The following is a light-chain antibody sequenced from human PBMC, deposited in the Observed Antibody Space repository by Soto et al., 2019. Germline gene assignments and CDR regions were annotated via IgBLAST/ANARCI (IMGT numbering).Light chain of an antibody. CDR3: QTWGRGIVV. J-gene: IGLJ2*01. CDR1: GGLSTSS. V-gene: IGLV4-69*02. CDR2: LNRDGSH. Sequence: QAVLTQSPSASASLGASVNLTCNLTGGLSTSSIGWHQQQPQRGPSFLMRLNRDGSHSKGDGIPDRVSGSSSGAERFLTISSLQSEDEADYYCQTWGRGIVVFGGGTKVTVL.